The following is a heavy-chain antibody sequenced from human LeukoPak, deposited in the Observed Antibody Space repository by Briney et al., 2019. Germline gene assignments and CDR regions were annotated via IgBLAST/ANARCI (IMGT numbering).Heavy chain of an antibody. D-gene: IGHD5-24*01. Sequence: SQTLSLTCTVSGASISSESYYWTWIRQPAGKGLEWIGRIYNTGSTKYNPSLKSRVTISIDTSKNQFSLKLNSVTAADTAVYYCARAMAVNPDWFDPWGQGTLVTVSS. CDR1: GASISSESYY. CDR3: ARAMAVNPDWFDP. CDR2: IYNTGST. J-gene: IGHJ5*02. V-gene: IGHV4-61*02.